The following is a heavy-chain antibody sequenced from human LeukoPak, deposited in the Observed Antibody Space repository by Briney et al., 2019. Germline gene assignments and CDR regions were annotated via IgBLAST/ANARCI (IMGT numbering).Heavy chain of an antibody. CDR3: ARVPPYYYDSSGYLAGYYYYMDV. D-gene: IGHD3-22*01. CDR1: GGTFSSYA. J-gene: IGHJ6*03. V-gene: IGHV1-69*05. CDR2: IIPIFGTA. Sequence: GASVKVSCKASGGTFSSYAISWVRQAPGQGLEWMGGIIPIFGTANYAQKFQGRVTITTDESTSTAYMELSSLRSEDTAVYYCARVPPYYYDSSGYLAGYYYYMDVWGKGTTVTVSS.